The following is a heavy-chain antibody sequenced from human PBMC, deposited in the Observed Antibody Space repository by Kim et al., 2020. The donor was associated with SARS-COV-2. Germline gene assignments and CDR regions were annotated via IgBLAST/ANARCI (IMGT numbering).Heavy chain of an antibody. D-gene: IGHD1-26*01. V-gene: IGHV4-39*01. CDR3: ARHPATVGARRSVHFD. CDR2: MFESGTI. Sequence: SETLSLTCTVSGGSITNTTYYWGWMRQPPGKGLVWVARMFESGTIYVGPSLESLVTISVDTSNNQFLLKLSFGAAADIAIYYWARHPATVGARRSVHFD. J-gene: IGHJ4*01. CDR1: GGSITNTTYY.